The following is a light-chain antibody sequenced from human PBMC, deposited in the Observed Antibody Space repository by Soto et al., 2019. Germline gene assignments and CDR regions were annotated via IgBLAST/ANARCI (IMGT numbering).Light chain of an antibody. J-gene: IGKJ2*01. V-gene: IGKV3-20*01. CDR3: QQYDTSPPTYT. CDR1: QSVRSTF. CDR2: GAS. Sequence: EVVLTQSPGTLSLSPGERVTLSCRTSQSVRSTFLAWYQQKPGQAPRLLIYGASTRATGIPDRLSGSGSGTDFTLTISRLEPEDSAVYYCQQYDTSPPTYTFGQGTKLEIK.